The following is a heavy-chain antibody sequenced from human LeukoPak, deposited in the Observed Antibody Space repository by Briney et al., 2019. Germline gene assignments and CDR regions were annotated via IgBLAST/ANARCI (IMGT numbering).Heavy chain of an antibody. CDR1: GFTFDDYA. D-gene: IGHD6-19*01. V-gene: IGHV3-9*01. CDR3: AKEWDSSGPLGRYFDL. CDR2: ISWNSGSI. J-gene: IGHJ2*01. Sequence: PGRSLRLSCAASGFTFDDYAMHWVRQAPGKGLEWVSGISWNSGSIGYADSVKGRFTISRDNSKNTLYLQMNSLRAEDTAVYYCAKEWDSSGPLGRYFDLWGRGTLVTVSS.